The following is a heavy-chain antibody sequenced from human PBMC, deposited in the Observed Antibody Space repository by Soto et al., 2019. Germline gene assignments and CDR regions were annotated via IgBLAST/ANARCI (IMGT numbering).Heavy chain of an antibody. CDR2: ISYDGSNK. CDR1: GFTFSSYV. J-gene: IGHJ4*02. CDR3: ARVESSSSLGAFDY. D-gene: IGHD6-6*01. Sequence: QVQLVECGGGVGQPGRSLRLSCAASGFTFSSYVLHWVRQAPGKGLEWVAVISYDGSNKYNADSVKGRFTISRDNSKNTLYLQMNSLRAEDTAVYYCARVESSSSLGAFDYWGQGTLVTVSS. V-gene: IGHV3-30-3*01.